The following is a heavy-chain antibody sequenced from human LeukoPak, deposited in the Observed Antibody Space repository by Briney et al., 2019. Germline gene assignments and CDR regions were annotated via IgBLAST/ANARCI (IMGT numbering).Heavy chain of an antibody. CDR1: GYTFTSYG. CDR2: ISAYNGNT. V-gene: IGHV1-18*03. J-gene: IGHJ6*03. Sequence: GASVKVSCKASGYTFTSYGISWVRQAPGQGLEWMGWISAYNGNTNYAQKLQGRVTMTTDTSTSTAYMELRSLRSEDMAVYYCARGYIGSSGRVYYYYMDVWGKGTTVTVSS. D-gene: IGHD3-10*01. CDR3: ARGYIGSSGRVYYYYMDV.